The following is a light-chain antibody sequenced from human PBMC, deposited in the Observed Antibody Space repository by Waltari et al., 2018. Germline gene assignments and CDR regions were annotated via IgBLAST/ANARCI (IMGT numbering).Light chain of an antibody. J-gene: IGLJ1*01. CDR1: NSDVGGYNY. CDR2: DVT. V-gene: IGLV2-11*01. Sequence: QSALTQPRSVSGSLGQSVTISCTGTNSDVGGYNYVSWYQQHPDKAPKFIIYDVTKRPSGVPDRFSGSKSGNTASLTISGLQAEDEADYYCCSYAGRYTYVFGTGTKVTVL. CDR3: CSYAGRYTYV.